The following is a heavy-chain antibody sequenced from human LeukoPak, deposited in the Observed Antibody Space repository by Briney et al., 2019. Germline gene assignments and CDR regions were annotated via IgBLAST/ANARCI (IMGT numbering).Heavy chain of an antibody. V-gene: IGHV4-34*01. D-gene: IGHD3-10*01. CDR2: INHSGST. Sequence: SETLSLTCAVYGGSFSGCYWSWIRQPPGKGLEWIGEINHSGSTNYNPSLKSRVTISVDTSKNQFSLKLSSVTAADTAVYYCARHGASKKKTNGMDVWGQGTTVTVSS. CDR1: GGSFSGCY. CDR3: ARHGASKKKTNGMDV. J-gene: IGHJ6*02.